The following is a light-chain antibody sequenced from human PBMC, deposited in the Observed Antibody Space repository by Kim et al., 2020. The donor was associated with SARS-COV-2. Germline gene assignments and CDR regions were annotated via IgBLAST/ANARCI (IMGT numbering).Light chain of an antibody. CDR2: DVT. V-gene: IGLV2-14*03. J-gene: IGLJ3*02. CDR1: SSDVGGYDY. CDR3: SSFTDSNTWV. Sequence: GQSITISCTGTSSDVGGYDYVAWYQQHPGTAPKLMIYDVTSRPTGVSNRFSGSKSGNTASLTISGLQPEDEADYYCSSFTDSNTWVFGGGTQLTVL.